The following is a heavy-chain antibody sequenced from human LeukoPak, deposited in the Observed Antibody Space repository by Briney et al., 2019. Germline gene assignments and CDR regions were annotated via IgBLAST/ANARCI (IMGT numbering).Heavy chain of an antibody. Sequence: GGSLRLSCAASGFTFSSYEMNWVRQAPGKGLEWVSYISSSGSTIYYADSVKGRFTISRDNAKNSLYPQMNSLRAEDAAVYYCAELGITMIGGVWGKGTTVTISS. CDR2: ISSSGSTI. CDR3: AELGITMIGGV. V-gene: IGHV3-48*03. CDR1: GFTFSSYE. J-gene: IGHJ6*04. D-gene: IGHD3-10*02.